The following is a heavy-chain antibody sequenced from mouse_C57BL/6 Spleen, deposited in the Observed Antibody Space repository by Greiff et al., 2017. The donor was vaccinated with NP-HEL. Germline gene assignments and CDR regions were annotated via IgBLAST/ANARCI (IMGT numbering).Heavy chain of an antibody. V-gene: IGHV1-15*01. J-gene: IGHJ3*01. D-gene: IGHD1-1*01. Sequence: VQLHQSGAELVRPGASVTLSCKASGYTFTDYEMHWVKQTPVHGLEWIGAIDPETGGTAYNQKFKGKAILTADKSSSPAYMELRSLTSEDSAVYYCTRPDYYGSTFAYWGQGTLVTVSA. CDR3: TRPDYYGSTFAY. CDR2: IDPETGGT. CDR1: GYTFTDYE.